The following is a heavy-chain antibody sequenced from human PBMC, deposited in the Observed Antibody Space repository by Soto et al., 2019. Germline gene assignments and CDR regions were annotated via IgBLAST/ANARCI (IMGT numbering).Heavy chain of an antibody. Sequence: SETLSLTCTVSGGSISSYYWSWIRQPPGKGLEWIGYIYYSGSTNYNPSLKSRVTISVDTPKNQFSLKLSSVTAADTAVYYCARSSGFWSGYYTRDYYYYGMDVWGQGTTVTVSS. V-gene: IGHV4-59*01. D-gene: IGHD3-3*01. CDR3: ARSSGFWSGYYTRDYYYYGMDV. CDR2: IYYSGST. J-gene: IGHJ6*02. CDR1: GGSISSYY.